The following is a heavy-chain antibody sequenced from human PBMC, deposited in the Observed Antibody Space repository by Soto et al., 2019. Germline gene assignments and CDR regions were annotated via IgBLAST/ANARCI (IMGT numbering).Heavy chain of an antibody. CDR3: ARGTSGPPDY. Sequence: QVHLLQSGAEVKKPGASVKVSCKASGYMFTTYGITWVRQAPGQGLEWMGWVNPDNGNTNYAQNLQGRVTMTTDTSTDTAYMDLRSLRSDDTAVYYCARGTSGPPDYWGQGTLVTVSS. CDR1: GYMFTTYG. V-gene: IGHV1-18*01. CDR2: VNPDNGNT. J-gene: IGHJ4*02. D-gene: IGHD2-15*01.